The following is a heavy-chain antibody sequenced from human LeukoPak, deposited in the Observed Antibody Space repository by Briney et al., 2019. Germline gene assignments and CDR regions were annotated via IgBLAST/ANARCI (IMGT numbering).Heavy chain of an antibody. CDR1: GGSISSSSYY. J-gene: IGHJ3*02. D-gene: IGHD1-26*01. CDR2: IYYSGST. CDR3: ARPAYRGSYYDAFDI. V-gene: IGHV4-39*01. Sequence: PSETLSLTCTVSGGSISSSSYYWGWIRQPPGKGLEWIGSIYYSGSTYYSPSLKSRVTISVDTSKNKFSLKLNSVTAADTAVYYCARPAYRGSYYDAFDIWGQGTMVTVSS.